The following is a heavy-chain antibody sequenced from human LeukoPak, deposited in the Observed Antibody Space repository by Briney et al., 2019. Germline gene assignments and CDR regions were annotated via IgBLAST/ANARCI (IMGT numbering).Heavy chain of an antibody. CDR3: ARDRVGYYDSSLQH. Sequence: GGSLRLSCAASGFTFSDYSMNWVRQAPGKGLEWVSYISFSVNTKYYGDSVKGRFTISRDNAKNSLYLHMDSLRAEDTAVYYCARDRVGYYDSSLQHWGQGTLVTVSS. V-gene: IGHV3-48*04. J-gene: IGHJ1*01. D-gene: IGHD3-22*01. CDR1: GFTFSDYS. CDR2: ISFSVNTK.